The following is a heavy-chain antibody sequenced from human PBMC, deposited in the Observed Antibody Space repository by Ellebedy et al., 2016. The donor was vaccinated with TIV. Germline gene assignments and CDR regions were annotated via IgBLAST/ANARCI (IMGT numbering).Heavy chain of an antibody. Sequence: SETLSLTXTVSGYSISSGYYWGWIRQPPGKGLEWIGSIYHSGSTYYNPSLKSRVTISVDTSKNQFSLKLSSVTAADTAVYYCARGPGYYDSSGLGAFDIWGQGTMVTVSS. J-gene: IGHJ3*02. CDR3: ARGPGYYDSSGLGAFDI. D-gene: IGHD3-22*01. CDR1: GYSISSGYY. CDR2: IYHSGST. V-gene: IGHV4-38-2*02.